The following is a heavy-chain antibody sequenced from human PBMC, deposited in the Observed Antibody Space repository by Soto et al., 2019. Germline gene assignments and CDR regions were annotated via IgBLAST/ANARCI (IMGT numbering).Heavy chain of an antibody. D-gene: IGHD6-13*01. CDR2: INYRGST. CDR3: ARDAPGAAPY. CDR1: GGSMSSGDYY. V-gene: IGHV4-31*03. Sequence: QVQLQESGPGLVKPSQTLSLTCTVSGGSMSSGDYYWNWIRQHPEKGLEWIGYINYRGSTFYNPSLNSRLTISVDTSQNQFSLKLTSVTAADTAMYYCARDAPGAAPYWGQGTLVTVSS. J-gene: IGHJ4*02.